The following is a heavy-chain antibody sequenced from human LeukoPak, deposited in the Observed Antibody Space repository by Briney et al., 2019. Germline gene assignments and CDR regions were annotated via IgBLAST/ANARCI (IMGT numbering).Heavy chain of an antibody. V-gene: IGHV1-2*02. CDR3: ARRPINCIIANCYVDY. Sequence: ASVKVSCKASVYTFTNFYIHWVRQAPGQGLEWMGWMNPNSGDTSYAREFQDRVTMTRDTSLSTAYMELSRLRSDDTAVYFCARRPINCIIANCYVDYWGQGTLVTVSS. J-gene: IGHJ4*02. CDR1: VYTFTNFY. CDR2: MNPNSGDT. D-gene: IGHD3-3*02.